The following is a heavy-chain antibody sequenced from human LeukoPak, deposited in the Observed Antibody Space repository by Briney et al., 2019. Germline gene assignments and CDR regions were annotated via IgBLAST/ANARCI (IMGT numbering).Heavy chain of an antibody. Sequence: ASVKVSCKVSGYTLTELSMHWVRQAPGKGLEWMGGLDPEDGETIYAQKFQGRVTMTEDTSTDTAYMELSSLRSEDTAVYYCATGLNGYFGWKHADYWGQGTLVTVSS. CDR3: ATGLNGYFGWKHADY. J-gene: IGHJ4*02. D-gene: IGHD3-9*01. CDR2: LDPEDGET. CDR1: GYTLTELS. V-gene: IGHV1-24*01.